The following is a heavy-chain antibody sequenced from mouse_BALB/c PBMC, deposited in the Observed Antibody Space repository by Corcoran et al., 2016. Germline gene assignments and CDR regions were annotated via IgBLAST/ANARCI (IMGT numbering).Heavy chain of an antibody. CDR2: IYWDDDK. D-gene: IGHD1-1*01. J-gene: IGHJ2*01. CDR1: GFSLSTSGMG. CDR3: ARIYYYGSSYYFDY. V-gene: IGHV8-12*01. Sequence: QVTLTDSGPGILQPSQTLSLTCSFSGFSLSTSGMGVSWIRQPSGKGLEWLAHIYWDDDKRYNPSLKSRLTISKDTSSNQVFLKITSVDTADTATYYCARIYYYGSSYYFDYWGQGTTLTVSS.